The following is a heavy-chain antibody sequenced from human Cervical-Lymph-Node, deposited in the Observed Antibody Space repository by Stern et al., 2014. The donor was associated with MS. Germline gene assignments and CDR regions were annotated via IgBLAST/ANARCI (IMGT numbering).Heavy chain of an antibody. CDR2: IKSGGSP. D-gene: IGHD3-22*01. J-gene: IGHJ6*02. CDR3: AKEWGLILPSGGWDKYYAMDV. Sequence: EVQLVESGGAFVQPGGSLRLSCTASGFTFRSYWMHWVRQAPGKGLVWLPRIKSGGSPTCAESVKGRFTISTDNAKNTLYLQMDSLRSDATTVYYCAKEWGLILPSGGWDKYYAMDVWGQGTTVTVS. CDR1: GFTFRSYW. V-gene: IGHV3-74*01.